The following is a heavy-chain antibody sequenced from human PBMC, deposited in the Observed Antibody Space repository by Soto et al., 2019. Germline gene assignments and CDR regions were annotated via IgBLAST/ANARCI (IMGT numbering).Heavy chain of an antibody. CDR3: ARQEVPQWFTKGYYGMDV. J-gene: IGHJ6*02. CDR2: INHRGNT. V-gene: IGHV4-34*01. Sequence: SETLSLTCAVYGGSFSGYYWTWIRQPPGKGLEWIGEINHRGNTNYNPSLKSRVAISVDTSKNQFSLKLASVTAADTAVYYCARQEVPQWFTKGYYGMDVWDQGTTVTVSS. D-gene: IGHD2-8*01. CDR1: GGSFSGYY.